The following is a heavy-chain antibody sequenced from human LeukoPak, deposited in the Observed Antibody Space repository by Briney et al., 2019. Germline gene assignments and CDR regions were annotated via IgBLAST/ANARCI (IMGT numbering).Heavy chain of an antibody. Sequence: ASVKVSCKASGYTFTSYGISWVRQAPGQGLEWMGWISAYNGNTNYAQKPQGRVTITTDTSTSTAYMELRSLRSDDTAVYYCARCGGYYYHYYYYMDVWGKGTTVTVSS. CDR3: ARCGGYYYHYYYYMDV. CDR1: GYTFTSYG. V-gene: IGHV1-18*01. CDR2: ISAYNGNT. J-gene: IGHJ6*03. D-gene: IGHD3-22*01.